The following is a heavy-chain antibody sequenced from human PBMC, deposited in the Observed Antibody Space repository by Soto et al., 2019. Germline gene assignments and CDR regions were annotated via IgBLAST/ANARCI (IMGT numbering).Heavy chain of an antibody. V-gene: IGHV1-8*01. J-gene: IGHJ1*01. D-gene: IGHD2-21*01. Sequence: QVQLVQSGAEVKKPGASVKVSCKASGYTFTSYDIKWVRQATGQGLEWMGWITPATRYTGYPPTFQGRVTMTSNISITTAYMEVSSLRSEDTAVYYCATGRIFSPLGQWGQGTLVTVSS. CDR3: ATGRIFSPLGQ. CDR2: ITPATRYT. CDR1: GYTFTSYD.